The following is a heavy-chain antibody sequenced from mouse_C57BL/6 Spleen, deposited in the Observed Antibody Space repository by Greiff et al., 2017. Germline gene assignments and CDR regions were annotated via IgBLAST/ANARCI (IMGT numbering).Heavy chain of an antibody. V-gene: IGHV5-17*01. CDR3: ARGYYGSSYPFAY. J-gene: IGHJ3*01. D-gene: IGHD1-1*01. Sequence: EVQGVESGGGLVKPGGSLKLSCAASGFTFSDYGMHWVRQAPEKGLEWVAYISSGSSTIYYADTVKGRFTISRDNAKNTLFLQMTSLRSEDTAMYYCARGYYGSSYPFAYWGQGTLVTVSA. CDR2: ISSGSSTI. CDR1: GFTFSDYG.